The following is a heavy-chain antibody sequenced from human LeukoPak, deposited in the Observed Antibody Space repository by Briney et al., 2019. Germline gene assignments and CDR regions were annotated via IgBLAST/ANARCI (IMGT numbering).Heavy chain of an antibody. Sequence: ASVKVSCKASGYTFTSYDINWVRQATGQGLEWMGWMNPNSGNTGYAQKFQGRVTMTRNTSISTAYMELSSLRSDDTAVYYCARAVAAVNWFDPWGQGTLVTVSS. D-gene: IGHD6-19*01. J-gene: IGHJ5*02. CDR1: GYTFTSYD. V-gene: IGHV1-8*01. CDR2: MNPNSGNT. CDR3: ARAVAAVNWFDP.